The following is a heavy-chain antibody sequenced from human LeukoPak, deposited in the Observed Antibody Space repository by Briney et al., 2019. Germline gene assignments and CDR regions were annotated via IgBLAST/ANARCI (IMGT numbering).Heavy chain of an antibody. J-gene: IGHJ5*02. V-gene: IGHV3-53*01. Sequence: PGGSLRLSCAASGFTVSSNYMSWVRQAPGKGLEWVSVIYSGGSTYYADSVKGRFTISRDNSKNTLYLQMNSLRAEDTAVYYCARHDYGDFSQFDPWGQGTLVTVSS. CDR3: ARHDYGDFSQFDP. CDR1: GFTVSSNY. D-gene: IGHD4-17*01. CDR2: IYSGGST.